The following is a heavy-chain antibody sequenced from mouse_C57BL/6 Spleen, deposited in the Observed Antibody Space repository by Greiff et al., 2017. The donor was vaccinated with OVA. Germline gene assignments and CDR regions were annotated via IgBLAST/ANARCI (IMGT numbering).Heavy chain of an antibody. CDR1: GFTFSSYA. V-gene: IGHV5-4*01. Sequence: EVMLVESGGGLVKPGGSLKLSCAASGFTFSSYAMSWVRQTPEKRLEWVATISDGGSYTYYPDNVKGRFTISRDNAKNNLYLQLSHLKSEDTAMYYCARDRDYYGSRDYWGQGTTLTVSS. J-gene: IGHJ2*01. D-gene: IGHD1-1*01. CDR3: ARDRDYYGSRDY. CDR2: ISDGGSYT.